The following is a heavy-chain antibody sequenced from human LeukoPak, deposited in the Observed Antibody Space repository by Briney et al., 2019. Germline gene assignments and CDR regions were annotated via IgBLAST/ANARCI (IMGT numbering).Heavy chain of an antibody. J-gene: IGHJ3*02. V-gene: IGHV4-34*01. CDR3: ARARQWLDLDAFDI. D-gene: IGHD6-19*01. CDR1: GGSFSGYY. Sequence: SETLSLTCAVYGGSFSGYYWSWIRQHPGKGLEWIGEINHSGSTNYNPSLKSRVTISVDTSKNQFSLKLSSVTAADTAVYYCARARQWLDLDAFDIWGQGTMVTVSS. CDR2: INHSGST.